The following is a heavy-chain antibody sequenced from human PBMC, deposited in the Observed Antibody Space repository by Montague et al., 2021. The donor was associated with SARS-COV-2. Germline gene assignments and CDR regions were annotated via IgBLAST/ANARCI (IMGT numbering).Heavy chain of an antibody. Sequence: SETLSLTCAVYGGSFSDYYWSWIRQPPGKGLEWIGEINHSGSTNYNQSLRSRVTISVDTTKNQFSLKLSAVTAADTAVYYCARGAPTISMILVVTTGAGWYFDLWGRGTLVTVSS. CDR2: INHSGST. CDR3: ARGAPTISMILVVTTGAGWYFDL. CDR1: GGSFSDYY. J-gene: IGHJ2*01. D-gene: IGHD3-22*01. V-gene: IGHV4-34*01.